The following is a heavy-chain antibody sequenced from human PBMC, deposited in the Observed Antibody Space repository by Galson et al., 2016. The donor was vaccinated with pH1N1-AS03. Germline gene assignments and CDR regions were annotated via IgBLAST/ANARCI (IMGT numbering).Heavy chain of an antibody. V-gene: IGHV3-15*01. CDR3: TTMSQAAAPN. J-gene: IGHJ4*02. D-gene: IGHD6-13*01. CDR2: IKSKTDGGTT. CDR1: GFTFNNTW. Sequence: SLRLSCAGSGFTFNNTWMSWVRQAPGEGLEWVGRIKSKTDGGTTEYAAPVKGRFTISRDDSRDTLHLQMNSLKTEDSALYYCTTMSQAAAPNWGQGTLVTVSS.